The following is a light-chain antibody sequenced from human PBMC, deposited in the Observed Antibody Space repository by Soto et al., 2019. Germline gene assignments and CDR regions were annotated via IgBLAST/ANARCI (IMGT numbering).Light chain of an antibody. J-gene: IGKJ5*01. CDR1: RSISSW. CDR3: QQYNSPIT. V-gene: IGKV1-5*03. Sequence: DIQVTQSPSTLSASVGGTVTITCRASRSISSWLAWYQQKPGIAPKLLIYKASTLQSGVPSRFSGSGYGTEFTLTISSLQPDDFATYYCQQYNSPITFGQGTRLEIK. CDR2: KAS.